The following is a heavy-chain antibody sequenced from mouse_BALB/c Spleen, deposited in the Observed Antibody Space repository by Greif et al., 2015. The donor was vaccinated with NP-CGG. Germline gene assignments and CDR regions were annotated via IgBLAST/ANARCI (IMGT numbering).Heavy chain of an antibody. CDR2: IDPANGNT. CDR1: GFNIKDTY. CDR3: ARWGYDYDVTWFAY. Sequence: VQLQQSGAELVKPGASVKLSCTASGFNIKDTYMHWVKQRPEQGLEWIGRIDPANGNTKYDPKFQGKATITADTSSNTAYLQLSSLTAEDTAVYYCARWGYDYDVTWFAYWGQGTLVTVSA. V-gene: IGHV14-3*02. J-gene: IGHJ3*01. D-gene: IGHD2-4*01.